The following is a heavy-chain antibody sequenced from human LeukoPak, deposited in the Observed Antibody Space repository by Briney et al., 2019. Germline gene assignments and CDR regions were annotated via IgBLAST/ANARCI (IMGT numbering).Heavy chain of an antibody. J-gene: IGHJ5*02. V-gene: IGHV4-34*01. Sequence: SETLSLTCAVYGGSFSGYYWSWIRQPPGKGLEWIGEINHSGSTNYNPSLKSRVTISVDTSKNQFSLKLSSVTAADTAVYYCARGRVPAAIRGWFDPWGQGTLVTVSS. D-gene: IGHD2-2*02. CDR3: ARGRVPAAIRGWFDP. CDR2: INHSGST. CDR1: GGSFSGYY.